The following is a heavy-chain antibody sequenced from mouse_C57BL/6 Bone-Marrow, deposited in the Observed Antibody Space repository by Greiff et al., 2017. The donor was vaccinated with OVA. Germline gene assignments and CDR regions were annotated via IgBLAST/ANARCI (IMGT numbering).Heavy chain of an antibody. Sequence: VQLQQPGAELVKPGASVKMSCKASGYTFTSYWITWVKPRPGQGLEWIGDIYPGSGSTNYNEKFKSKATLTVDTSSSTAYMQLSSLTSEDSAVYYCAAYYSNYEKYAMDYWGQGTSVTVSS. CDR3: AAYYSNYEKYAMDY. CDR2: IYPGSGST. J-gene: IGHJ4*01. D-gene: IGHD2-5*01. CDR1: GYTFTSYW. V-gene: IGHV1-55*01.